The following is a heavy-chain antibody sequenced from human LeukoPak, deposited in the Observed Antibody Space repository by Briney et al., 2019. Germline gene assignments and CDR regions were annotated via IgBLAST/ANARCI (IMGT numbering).Heavy chain of an antibody. CDR1: GGSISGTYYY. CDR3: ARWYCSSTTCYHMDV. CDR2: IYYDGST. D-gene: IGHD2/OR15-2a*01. J-gene: IGHJ6*03. Sequence: SETLSLTCTVSGGSISGTYYYWGWIRQPPGKGLEWIGSIYYDGSTYDNPPLKSRVTMSLDTSKNQFSLNLSSVTAADTAVYYCARWYCSSTTCYHMDVWGKGTTVTVSS. V-gene: IGHV4-39*07.